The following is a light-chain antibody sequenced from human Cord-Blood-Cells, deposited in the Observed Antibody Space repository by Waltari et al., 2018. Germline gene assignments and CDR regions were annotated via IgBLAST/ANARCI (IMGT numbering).Light chain of an antibody. V-gene: IGKV3-20*01. Sequence: EIVLTQPPGTLSLSPGERATLSCRASQSVSSSYLAWYQQKPGQAPRLLIYGASSRATGIPDRFSGSGSGTDFTLTISRLEPEDFAVYYCQQYGSSPLTFGQGTRLEIK. CDR2: GAS. CDR1: QSVSSSY. J-gene: IGKJ5*01. CDR3: QQYGSSPLT.